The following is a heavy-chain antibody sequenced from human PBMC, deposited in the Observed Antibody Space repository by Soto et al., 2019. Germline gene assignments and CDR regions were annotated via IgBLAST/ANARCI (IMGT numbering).Heavy chain of an antibody. CDR1: GYTFTSYG. CDR2: IIPIIGTA. V-gene: IGHV1-69*13. D-gene: IGHD2-2*01. CDR3: ARVEGPAGFGGMDV. Sequence: SVKVSCKASGYTFTSYGISWVRQAPGQGLEWMGGIIPIIGTANYAQKLQGRVTITADESTSTAYMELSSLRSEDTAVYYCARVEGPAGFGGMDVWDQGTTVTVSS. J-gene: IGHJ6*02.